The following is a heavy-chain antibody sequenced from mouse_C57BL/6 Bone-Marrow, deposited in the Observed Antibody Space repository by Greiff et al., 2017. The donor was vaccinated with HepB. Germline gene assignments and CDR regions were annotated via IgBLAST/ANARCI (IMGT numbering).Heavy chain of an antibody. J-gene: IGHJ2*01. Sequence: EVQLVESGGDLVKPGGSLKLSCAASGFTFSSYGMSWVRQTPDKRLEWVATISSGSSYTYYPDSVKGRFTISRDNAKNTRYLQMSSLKSEDTAMYYCARQGGNYDYWGQGTTLTVSS. CDR2: ISSGSSYT. CDR1: GFTFSSYG. V-gene: IGHV5-6*01. CDR3: ARQGGNYDY.